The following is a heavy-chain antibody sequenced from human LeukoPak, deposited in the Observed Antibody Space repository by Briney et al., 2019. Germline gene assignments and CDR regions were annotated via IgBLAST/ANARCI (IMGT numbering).Heavy chain of an antibody. J-gene: IGHJ4*02. CDR2: IIPIFGTA. CDR1: GGTFSSYA. V-gene: IGHV1-69*05. D-gene: IGHD1-26*01. Sequence: GASVKVSCKASGGTFSSYAISWVRQAPGQGLEWMGRIIPIFGTANYAQKFQGRITITTDEPRSTAYMELSSLRSEDTAVYYCAGDRSYSGSSTHIDYWGQGTLVTVSS. CDR3: AGDRSYSGSSTHIDY.